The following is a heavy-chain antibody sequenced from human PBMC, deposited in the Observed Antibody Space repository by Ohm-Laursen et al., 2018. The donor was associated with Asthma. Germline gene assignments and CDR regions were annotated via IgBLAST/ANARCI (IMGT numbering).Heavy chain of an antibody. CDR2: ISWNSGSI. CDR3: AKLVGVTTA. D-gene: IGHD4-17*01. Sequence: SLRLSCAASGFSFHEYAMHWVRQSPGKGLEWVSGISWNSGSIGYADSVKGRFTISRDNAKNSLYLQMNSLRPEDTAFYYCAKLVGVTTAWGQGTLVTVSS. J-gene: IGHJ5*02. CDR1: GFSFHEYA. V-gene: IGHV3-9*01.